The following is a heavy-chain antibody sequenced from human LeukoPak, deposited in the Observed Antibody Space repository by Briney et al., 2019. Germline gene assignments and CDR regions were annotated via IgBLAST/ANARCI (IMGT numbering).Heavy chain of an antibody. D-gene: IGHD6-13*01. CDR3: ARGYSSSWYWFDP. J-gene: IGHJ5*02. V-gene: IGHV4-38-2*02. CDR2: IHHSGST. Sequence: SKTLSLTCTVSGYSISSGYYWGWIRQPPGKGLEWIGSIHHSGSTNYNPSLKSRVTISLDTSKNQFSLKLSSVTAADTAVYYCARGYSSSWYWFDPWGQGTLVTVSS. CDR1: GYSISSGYY.